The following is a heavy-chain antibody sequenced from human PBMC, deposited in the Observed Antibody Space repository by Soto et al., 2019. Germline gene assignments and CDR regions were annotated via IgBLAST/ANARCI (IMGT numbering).Heavy chain of an antibody. CDR2: VYVDDSDT. J-gene: IGHJ4*02. V-gene: IGHV5-51*01. Sequence: PGESLKISCEASGYRFTSYWIACVRQMPGKGLEWMGIVYVDDSDTKYSPSFEGQVIISADKSLNSAYLQWTSLRASDTAMYYCARVRILSGLFRSFDYWGQGTQVTVSS. CDR3: ARVRILSGLFRSFDY. D-gene: IGHD3-10*01. CDR1: GYRFTSYW.